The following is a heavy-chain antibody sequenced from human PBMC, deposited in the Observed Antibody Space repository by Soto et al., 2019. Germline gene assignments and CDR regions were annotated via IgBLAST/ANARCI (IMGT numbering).Heavy chain of an antibody. CDR3: VRDRDLYRDMFHADL. V-gene: IGHV3-48*02. CDR2: ITIRTGNV. J-gene: IGHJ4*01. D-gene: IGHD3-10*02. Sequence: LRLSCEASGFTISECSMNWVRQSPGKGLEWLAYITIRTGNVLYADSVRGRFTISADNAENSVILQMNSLRDEDSAVYFCVRDRDLYRDMFHADLWGQGTLVTVSS. CDR1: GFTISECS.